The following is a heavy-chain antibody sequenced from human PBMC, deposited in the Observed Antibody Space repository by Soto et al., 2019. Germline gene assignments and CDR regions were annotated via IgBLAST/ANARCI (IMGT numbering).Heavy chain of an antibody. Sequence: PSETLSLTCTVSGGSLLDCTCYWVWLRQSPGKGLEWIGYISYSGSTNYNPSLKSRLTISVDTSKNQFSLKLSSVTAADTAVYFCVREGVDYYDTSGRSSWGQGTLVTVSS. CDR3: VREGVDYYDTSGRSS. J-gene: IGHJ4*02. CDR1: GGSLLDCTCY. V-gene: IGHV4-61*01. CDR2: ISYSGST. D-gene: IGHD3-22*01.